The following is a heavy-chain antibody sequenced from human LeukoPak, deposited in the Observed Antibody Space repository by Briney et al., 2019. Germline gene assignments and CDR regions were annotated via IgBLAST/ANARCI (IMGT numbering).Heavy chain of an antibody. CDR1: GGSFSGYY. Sequence: SETLSLTCAVYGGSFSGYYWSWIRQPPGKGLEWIGEINHSGSTNYNPSLKSRVTISVDTSKNQSSLKLSSVTAADTAVYYCARRLVRGVHRRDYYNYMDVWGKGTTVTISS. CDR3: ARRLVRGVHRRDYYNYMDV. CDR2: INHSGST. J-gene: IGHJ6*03. D-gene: IGHD3-10*01. V-gene: IGHV4-34*01.